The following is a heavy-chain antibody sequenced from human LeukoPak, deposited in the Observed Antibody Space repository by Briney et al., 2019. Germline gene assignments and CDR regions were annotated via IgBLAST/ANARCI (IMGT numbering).Heavy chain of an antibody. CDR3: ARLRTYCTTTTCYESFDS. CDR1: GDSISSYY. D-gene: IGHD2-2*01. CDR2: VSYRGST. J-gene: IGHJ4*02. Sequence: SETLSLTCTVSGDSISSYYWTWIRQPPGKTLEWIAYVSYRGSTNYNPSLKSRVTISVGTSKNLFSLELSSVTAADTAVYYCARLRTYCTTTTCYESFDSWGQGTLVTVSS. V-gene: IGHV4-59*01.